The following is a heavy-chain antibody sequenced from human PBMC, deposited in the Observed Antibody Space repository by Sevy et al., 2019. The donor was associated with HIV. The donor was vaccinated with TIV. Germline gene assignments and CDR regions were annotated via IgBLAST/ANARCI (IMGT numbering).Heavy chain of an antibody. V-gene: IGHV3-23*01. CDR1: GFTFSSYA. Sequence: GGSLRLSCAASGFTFSSYAMSWVRQAPGKGLEWVSAISGSGGGTYYADSVKGRFTISRDNSKNTLYLQMNSLRAEDTAVYYCAKDPVVVTANDYYYYGMDVWGQGTTVTVSS. CDR3: AKDPVVVTANDYYYYGMDV. CDR2: ISGSGGGT. J-gene: IGHJ6*02. D-gene: IGHD2-21*02.